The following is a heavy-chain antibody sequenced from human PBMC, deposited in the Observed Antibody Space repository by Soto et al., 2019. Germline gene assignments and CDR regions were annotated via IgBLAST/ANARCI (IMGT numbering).Heavy chain of an antibody. CDR2: INPSGEHT. Sequence: ASGKVSSRALGISFKDNNMHWLRQALGRGLEWVGIINPSGEHTNYAQQFRGRVAMTRDTSTSTAYMELRSLRSEDTAVYFCARISCKGGSCYFDFDHWGQGTLVTVSS. CDR1: GISFKDNN. CDR3: ARISCKGGSCYFDFDH. D-gene: IGHD2-15*01. J-gene: IGHJ4*02. V-gene: IGHV1-46*02.